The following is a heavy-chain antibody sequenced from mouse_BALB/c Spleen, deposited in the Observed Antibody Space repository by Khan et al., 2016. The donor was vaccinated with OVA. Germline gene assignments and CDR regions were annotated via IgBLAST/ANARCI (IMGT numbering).Heavy chain of an antibody. CDR3: ARGGYSVFAY. CDR1: GYTFTDYV. D-gene: IGHD3-1*01. V-gene: IGHV1-77*01. Sequence: QVRLQQSGPELVKPGASVKMSCKASGYTFTDYVINWVKQRTGQGLEWIGDIFPGSGSTYYNENFKGKAKLTADKSSNTAYMQLSSLTFEDSAVYFCARGGYSVFAYGGQGTLVTVSA. CDR2: IFPGSGST. J-gene: IGHJ3*01.